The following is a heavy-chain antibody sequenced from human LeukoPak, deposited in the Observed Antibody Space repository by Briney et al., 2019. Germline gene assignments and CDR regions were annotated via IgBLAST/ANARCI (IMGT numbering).Heavy chain of an antibody. CDR1: GGTFSSYA. V-gene: IGHV1-69*13. D-gene: IGHD3-22*01. CDR2: IIPIFGTA. Sequence: GASVKVSCKASGGTFSSYAISWVRQAPGQGLEWMGGIIPIFGTANYAQKFQGRVTITADESTSTAYMELSSLRSEDTAVYYCARGYHYDSSGYYHLGYWGQGTLVTVSS. CDR3: ARGYHYDSSGYYHLGY. J-gene: IGHJ4*02.